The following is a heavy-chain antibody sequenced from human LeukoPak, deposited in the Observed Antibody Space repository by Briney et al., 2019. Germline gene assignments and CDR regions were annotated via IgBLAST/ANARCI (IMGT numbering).Heavy chain of an antibody. CDR1: EFRISNYW. CDR2: IYPGDSDT. D-gene: IGHD1-26*01. Sequence: GESLKISCKASEFRISNYWIGWVRQMPGEGLEWMAIIYPGDSDTRYSPSFQGQVTISADKSISTAYLQWSSLKASDTAMYYCASRGIVGAKSAFDIWGQGTMVTVSS. CDR3: ASRGIVGAKSAFDI. V-gene: IGHV5-51*01. J-gene: IGHJ3*02.